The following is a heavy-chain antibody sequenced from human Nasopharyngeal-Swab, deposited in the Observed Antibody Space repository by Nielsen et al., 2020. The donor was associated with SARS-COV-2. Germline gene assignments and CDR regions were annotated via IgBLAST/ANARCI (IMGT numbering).Heavy chain of an antibody. CDR2: IYYSGST. D-gene: IGHD2-15*01. V-gene: IGHV4-31*02. J-gene: IGHJ6*02. CDR3: ARRVYCSGGSCYNDYYYYYGMDV. Sequence: RQAPGKGLEWLGYIYYSGSTYYNPSLKSRVTISVDTSKNQFSLKLSSVTAADTAVYYCARRVYCSGGSCYNDYYYYYGMDVWGQGTTVTVSS.